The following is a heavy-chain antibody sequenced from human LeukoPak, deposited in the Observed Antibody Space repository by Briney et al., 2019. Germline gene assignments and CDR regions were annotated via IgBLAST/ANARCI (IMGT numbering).Heavy chain of an antibody. CDR1: GFTFSGSA. CDR3: TPSLYDILTGSDY. D-gene: IGHD3-9*01. V-gene: IGHV3-73*01. J-gene: IGHJ4*02. CDR2: IRSKANSDAT. Sequence: GGSLTLSCAASGFTFSGSAMHWVRQASGKGLEWVCRIRSKANSDATAYAASVKGRFTISRDDSKNTAYLQMNSLKTEDTAVYYCTPSLYDILTGSDYWGQGTLVTVSS.